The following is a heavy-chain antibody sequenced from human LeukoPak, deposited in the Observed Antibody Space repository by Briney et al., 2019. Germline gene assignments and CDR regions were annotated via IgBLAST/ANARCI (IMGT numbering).Heavy chain of an antibody. D-gene: IGHD3-22*01. CDR2: INSDGSST. J-gene: IGHJ4*02. Sequence: GGSLRLSCAASGFTSSSYWMHWVRHAPGKGLVWVSRINSDGSSTSYADSVKGRFTISRDNAKNTLYLQMNSLRAEDTAVYYCARDLNDYYDRSGYYQGYHDYWGQGTLVTVSS. CDR1: GFTSSSYW. V-gene: IGHV3-74*01. CDR3: ARDLNDYYDRSGYYQGYHDY.